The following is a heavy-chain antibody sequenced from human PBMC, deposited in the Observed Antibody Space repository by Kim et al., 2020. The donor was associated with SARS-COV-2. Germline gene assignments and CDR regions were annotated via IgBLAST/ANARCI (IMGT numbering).Heavy chain of an antibody. Sequence: SETLSLTCTVSGGSISSYYWSWIRQPPGKGLEWIGYIYYSGSTNYNPSLKSRVTISVDTSKNQFSLKLSSVTAADTAVYYCARVLRERRWELLRAVGYYGMDVWGQGTTVTVSS. J-gene: IGHJ6*02. V-gene: IGHV4-59*13. CDR1: GGSISSYY. CDR2: IYYSGST. CDR3: ARVLRERRWELLRAVGYYGMDV. D-gene: IGHD1-26*01.